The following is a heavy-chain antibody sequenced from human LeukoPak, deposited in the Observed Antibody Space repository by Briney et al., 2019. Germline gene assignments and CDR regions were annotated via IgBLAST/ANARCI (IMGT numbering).Heavy chain of an antibody. CDR2: IRSSWSYI. CDR1: GFPLHSYS. V-gene: IGHV3-21*01. CDR3: ARWDADYGIFYTMGGDY. Sequence: GGALRLSRAASGFPLHSYSKHGVPHAPGKGPEWVSSIRSSWSYIYYADAVKGRFTIPRDNAKNPLYLAMNRQSGEDSAVFLCARWDADYGIFYTMGGDYWGQGTLVTVSS. D-gene: IGHD4-17*01. J-gene: IGHJ4*02.